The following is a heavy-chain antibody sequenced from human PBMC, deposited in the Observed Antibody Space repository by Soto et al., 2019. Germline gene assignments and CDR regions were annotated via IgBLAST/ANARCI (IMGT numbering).Heavy chain of an antibody. CDR3: ARDFAPYDILTRPGY. CDR1: GFTFSSYG. V-gene: IGHV3-33*01. Sequence: GGSLRLSCAASGFTFSSYGMHWVRQAPGKGLEWVAVIWYDGSNKYYADSVKGRFTISRDNSKNTLYLQMNSLRAEDTAVYYCARDFAPYDILTRPGYWGKGTTVTVSS. J-gene: IGHJ6*04. D-gene: IGHD3-9*01. CDR2: IWYDGSNK.